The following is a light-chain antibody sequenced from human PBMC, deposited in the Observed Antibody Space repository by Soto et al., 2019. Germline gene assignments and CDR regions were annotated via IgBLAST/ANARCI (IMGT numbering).Light chain of an antibody. CDR2: AAS. CDR1: QSVSSSY. Sequence: TQSPGTLSLSPGERATLSCRASQSVSSSYLAWYQQKPGKAPKLLIYAASSLQSGVPSRFSGSGSGTDFTLTISSLQPEDFATYYCQQSYSTPPETFGQGTKVEIK. CDR3: QQSYSTPPET. J-gene: IGKJ1*01. V-gene: IGKV1-39*01.